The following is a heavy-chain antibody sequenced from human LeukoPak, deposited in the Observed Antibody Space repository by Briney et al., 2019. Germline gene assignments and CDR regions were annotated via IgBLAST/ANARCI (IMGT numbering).Heavy chain of an antibody. CDR1: GFIFNTYA. CDR3: ARDSGGDAYNDYFDS. CDR2: INYNGDRT. Sequence: GGSLRLSCAASGFIFNTYAMHWLRQAPGKGLEYVSAINYNGDRTYYANSVKGRFIISRDNSRKTLLLQMGSLRAEDTAVYYCARDSGGDAYNDYFDSWGQGTLVTVSS. D-gene: IGHD5-24*01. V-gene: IGHV3-64*01. J-gene: IGHJ4*02.